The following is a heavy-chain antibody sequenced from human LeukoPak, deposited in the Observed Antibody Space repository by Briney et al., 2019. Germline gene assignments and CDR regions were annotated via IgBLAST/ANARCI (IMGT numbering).Heavy chain of an antibody. CDR3: ARGETYYDFWSGPEKTWYFDY. Sequence: PGGSLRLSCAASGFTFSSYGMHWVRQAPGKGPEGVSFIRYDGSNKYYADSVKGRFTISRDNSKNSLYLQMNSLRAEDTAVYYCARGETYYDFWSGPEKTWYFDYWGQGTLVTVSS. CDR2: IRYDGSNK. J-gene: IGHJ4*02. D-gene: IGHD3-3*01. V-gene: IGHV3-30*02. CDR1: GFTFSSYG.